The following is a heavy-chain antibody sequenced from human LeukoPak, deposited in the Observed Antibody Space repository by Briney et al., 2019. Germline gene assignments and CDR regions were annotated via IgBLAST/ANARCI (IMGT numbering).Heavy chain of an antibody. J-gene: IGHJ4*02. Sequence: GGSLRLSCAAYGFTFSDYAMSWVRQAPGQGLEWVSTISDDGSGTYYADSVKGRFTISRDNSMNTLFLQINSLRAEDSAVYYCATDRERDPSVYYLVGGQGTLITVSS. V-gene: IGHV3-23*01. D-gene: IGHD3-22*01. CDR3: ATDRERDPSVYYLV. CDR2: ISDDGSGT. CDR1: GFTFSDYA.